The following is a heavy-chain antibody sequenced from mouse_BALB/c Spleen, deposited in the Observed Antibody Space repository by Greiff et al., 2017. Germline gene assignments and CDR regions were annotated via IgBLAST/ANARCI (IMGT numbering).Heavy chain of an antibody. Sequence: DVHLVESGGGLVQPGGSRKLSCAASGFTFSSFGMHWVRQAPEKGLEWVATISSGGSYTYYPDSVKGRFTISRDNAKNTLYLQMSSLKSEDTAMYYCARQDYYFSYRGQGTTLTVAS. CDR3: ARQDYYFSY. V-gene: IGHV5-6*01. J-gene: IGHJ2*01. CDR2: ISSGGSYT. CDR1: GFTFSSFG.